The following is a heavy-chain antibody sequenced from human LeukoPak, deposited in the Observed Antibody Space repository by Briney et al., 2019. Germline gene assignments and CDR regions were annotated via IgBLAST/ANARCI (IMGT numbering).Heavy chain of an antibody. J-gene: IGHJ4*02. D-gene: IGHD1-26*01. Sequence: GGSLRVSCAASGFTFSTSWMTWVRQAPGKGLEWVANINQDGSEEKYADSVKGRFTIFRDNTRNSVYLQMNRLRVDDTAVYYCARDPEEWEIPPNHWGQGTLVSVSS. CDR2: INQDGSEE. CDR1: GFTFSTSW. V-gene: IGHV3-7*01. CDR3: ARDPEEWEIPPNH.